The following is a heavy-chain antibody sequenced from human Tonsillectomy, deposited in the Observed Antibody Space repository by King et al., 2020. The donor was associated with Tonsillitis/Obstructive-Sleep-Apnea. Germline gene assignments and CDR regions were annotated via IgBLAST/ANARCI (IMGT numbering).Heavy chain of an antibody. J-gene: IGHJ6*02. CDR3: VLVVWDYYYYDMDV. D-gene: IGHD3-3*01. V-gene: IGHV7-4-1*02. CDR1: GYTFTDYN. Sequence: LVQSGSELKKPGASVKVSCKASGYTFTDYNMNWLRQAPGQGLEWMGWINTNTGNPTYAQGFTGRFVFSLDTSVSTAYLQINSLEAEDNAVYYCVLVVWDYYYYDMDVWGQGTTVTVSS. CDR2: INTNTGNP.